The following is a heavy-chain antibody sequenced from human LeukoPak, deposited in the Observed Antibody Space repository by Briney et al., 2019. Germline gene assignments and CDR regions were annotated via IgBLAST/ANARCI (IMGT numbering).Heavy chain of an antibody. J-gene: IGHJ3*02. CDR3: VKGYFYDSSDHVSNDAFDI. V-gene: IGHV3-64D*06. D-gene: IGHD3-22*01. Sequence: PGGSLRLSCSASGFTFSTYAMHWVRQAPGKGLEYVAAISNNGGSTYYADSVKGRFTISRDNSKNTLYLQMSSLRAEDTAIYYCVKGYFYDSSDHVSNDAFDIWGQGTMVTVSS. CDR1: GFTFSTYA. CDR2: ISNNGGST.